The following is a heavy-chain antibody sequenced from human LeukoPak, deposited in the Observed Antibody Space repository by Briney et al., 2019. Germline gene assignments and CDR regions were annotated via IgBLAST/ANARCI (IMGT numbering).Heavy chain of an antibody. J-gene: IGHJ6*02. CDR1: GYTFTGYY. V-gene: IGHV1-2*02. Sequence: ASVKVSCKASGYTFTGYYMHWVRQAPEQGLEWMGWINPNSGGTNYAQKFQGRVTMTRDTSISTAYMELSRLGSDDTAVYYCASQSSGPGPAYYYYYGMDVWGQGTTVTVSS. CDR3: ASQSSGPGPAYYYYYGMDV. CDR2: INPNSGGT. D-gene: IGHD6-19*01.